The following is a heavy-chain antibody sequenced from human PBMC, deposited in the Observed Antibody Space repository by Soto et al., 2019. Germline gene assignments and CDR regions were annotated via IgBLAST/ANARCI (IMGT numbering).Heavy chain of an antibody. J-gene: IGHJ6*02. Sequence: QVQLVQSGAEVKKPGSSVKVSCKASGGTFSSYAISWVRQAPGQGLEWMGGIIPIFGTANYAQKFQGRDTITADESTSTAYMELSSLRSEDTAVYYCAREPSGGSGSYTYGMDVWGQGTTVTVSS. CDR3: AREPSGGSGSYTYGMDV. CDR1: GGTFSSYA. CDR2: IIPIFGTA. D-gene: IGHD3-10*01. V-gene: IGHV1-69*12.